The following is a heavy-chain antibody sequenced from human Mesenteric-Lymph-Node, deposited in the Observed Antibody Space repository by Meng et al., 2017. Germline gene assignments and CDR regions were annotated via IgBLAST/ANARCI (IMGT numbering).Heavy chain of an antibody. CDR2: INAGNGNT. D-gene: IGHD6-19*01. CDR3: ASHSSGWYWGYFEY. Sequence: QVQLVQSGAEVKKPGASVKVSCKASGYTFSSYAIHWVRQAPGQRLEWMGWINAGNGNTKHSQKFQGRVTISRDTSASTAYMELSSLRSEDTAVYYCASHSSGWYWGYFEYWGQGALVTVSS. CDR1: GYTFSSYA. J-gene: IGHJ4*02. V-gene: IGHV1-3*01.